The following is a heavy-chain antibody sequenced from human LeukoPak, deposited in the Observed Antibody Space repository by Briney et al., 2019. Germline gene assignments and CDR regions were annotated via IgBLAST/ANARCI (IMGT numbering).Heavy chain of an antibody. Sequence: ETLSLTCAVYGGSFSGYYWSWIRQPPGKGLEWVSSISSSSSYIYYADSVKGRFTISRDNAKNSLYLQMNSLRAEDTAVYYCARDPYCSGGSCYSGEDYFDYWGQGTLVTVSS. V-gene: IGHV3-21*01. J-gene: IGHJ4*02. CDR2: ISSSSSYI. CDR3: ARDPYCSGGSCYSGEDYFDY. D-gene: IGHD2-15*01. CDR1: GGSFSGYY.